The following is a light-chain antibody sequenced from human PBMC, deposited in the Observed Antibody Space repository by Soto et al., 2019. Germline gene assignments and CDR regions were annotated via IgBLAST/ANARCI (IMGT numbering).Light chain of an antibody. Sequence: EIVLTQSPDTLSLSPGERATLSFSASQTVTSGYLAWYQQKPGQAPRLLMYGVSARATGIPARFGGSGSATEFTLTISSLQSEDFAVYYCQQYSQWPLTFGGGTKVDIK. J-gene: IGKJ4*01. CDR3: QQYSQWPLT. CDR1: QTVTSGY. CDR2: GVS. V-gene: IGKV3-15*01.